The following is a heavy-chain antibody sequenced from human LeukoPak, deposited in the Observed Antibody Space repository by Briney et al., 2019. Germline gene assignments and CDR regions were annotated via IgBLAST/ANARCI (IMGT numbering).Heavy chain of an antibody. J-gene: IGHJ6*04. CDR2: IKSKTDGGTT. D-gene: IGHD3-22*01. V-gene: IGHV3-15*01. Sequence: PGGSLRLSCAASGFTFSNAWMSWVRQAPGKGLEWVGRIKSKTDGGTTDYAAPVKGRFTISRDDSKNTLYLQMNSLKTEDTAVYYCTTDLAIYDSSGYCILDQVDVWGKGTTVTVSS. CDR1: GFTFSNAW. CDR3: TTDLAIYDSSGYCILDQVDV.